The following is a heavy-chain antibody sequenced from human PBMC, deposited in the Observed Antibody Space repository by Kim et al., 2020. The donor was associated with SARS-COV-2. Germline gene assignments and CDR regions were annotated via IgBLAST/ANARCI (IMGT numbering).Heavy chain of an antibody. J-gene: IGHJ4*02. CDR3: AGRLDY. V-gene: IGHV3-48*01. D-gene: IGHD1-26*01. Sequence: SSRSTIYYADAGMRRFTISRDNATNSLDLQMNSLRAEDTAVYYCAGRLDYWGQGTLVTVSS. CDR2: SSRSTI.